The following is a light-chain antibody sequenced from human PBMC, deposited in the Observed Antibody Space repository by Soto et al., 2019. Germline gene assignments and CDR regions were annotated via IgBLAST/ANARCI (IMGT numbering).Light chain of an antibody. Sequence: EIVLTQSPATLSLSPGERATLSCRASQSVSSYLAWYQQKPGQAPRLLIYDASNRATGVPARFSGSGSATDFTLAISSPEPEDFAVYYCQQRSNWSPSFGGGTKVEI. CDR1: QSVSSY. J-gene: IGKJ4*01. CDR2: DAS. CDR3: QQRSNWSPS. V-gene: IGKV3-11*01.